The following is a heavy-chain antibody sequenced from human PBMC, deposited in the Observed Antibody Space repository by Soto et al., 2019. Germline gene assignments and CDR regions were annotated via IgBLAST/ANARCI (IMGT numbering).Heavy chain of an antibody. D-gene: IGHD2-2*01. CDR1: GFTFSSYA. J-gene: IGHJ4*02. Sequence: EVQLLESGGGLVQPEGSLRLSCAASGFTFSSYAMSWVRQAPGKGLEWVSVISGSGGDTYYADSVKGRFTISRDNSKNTLYLQMNSLRAEDTAVYYCAKVWCSSTSCYFDYWGQGTLVTVSS. CDR3: AKVWCSSTSCYFDY. CDR2: ISGSGGDT. V-gene: IGHV3-23*01.